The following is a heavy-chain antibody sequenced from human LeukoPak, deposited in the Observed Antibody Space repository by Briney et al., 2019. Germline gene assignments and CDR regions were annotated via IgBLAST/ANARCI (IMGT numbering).Heavy chain of an antibody. V-gene: IGHV3-7*05. CDR1: TFTLNNYW. D-gene: IGHD6-13*01. Sequence: GGSLRLSCTASTFTLNNYWMSWVRQAPGKGLEWVANIKQDGSEKYYVDSVKGRFTISRDDAKNSLYLQMNSLRAEDTAVYYCASRAGYTGSWSAFDYWGQGTLVTVSS. CDR2: IKQDGSEK. J-gene: IGHJ4*02. CDR3: ASRAGYTGSWSAFDY.